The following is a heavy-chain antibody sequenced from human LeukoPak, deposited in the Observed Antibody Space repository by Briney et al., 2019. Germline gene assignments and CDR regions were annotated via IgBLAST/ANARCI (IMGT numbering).Heavy chain of an antibody. Sequence: SETPSLTCTVSGASVSSYYWIWIRQPAGRGLEWIGRIDASGSTNYNPSLKSRVTMSVDSSKNQFSLKVSSVTAADTAVYYCAGGLYTAASTYFDYWGQGTLVTVSS. CDR2: IDASGST. J-gene: IGHJ4*02. V-gene: IGHV4-4*07. CDR3: AGGLYTAASTYFDY. CDR1: GASVSSYY. D-gene: IGHD6-13*01.